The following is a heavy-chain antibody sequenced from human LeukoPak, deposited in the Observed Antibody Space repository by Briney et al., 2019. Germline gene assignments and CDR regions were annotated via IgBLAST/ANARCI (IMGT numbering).Heavy chain of an antibody. D-gene: IGHD6-19*01. V-gene: IGHV5-51*01. CDR1: GYTFTSHW. Sequence: GESLKISCKTAGYTFTSHWIGWVRQMPGKGLEWMGNIYPGDSQPGDSDPKYSPSFRGQVAISADKSVSTAYLQWSSLKASDTAVYYCARGPQYSSAWYFDYWGQGILVTVSS. CDR2: IYPGDSQPGDSDP. CDR3: ARGPQYSSAWYFDY. J-gene: IGHJ4*02.